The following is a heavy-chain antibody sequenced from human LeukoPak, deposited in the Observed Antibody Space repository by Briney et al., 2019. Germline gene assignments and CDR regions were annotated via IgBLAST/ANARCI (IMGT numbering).Heavy chain of an antibody. CDR3: ARKKYYEILTGLYNWFDP. CDR1: GGSFSGYY. V-gene: IGHV4-34*01. J-gene: IGHJ5*02. CDR2: INHSGST. Sequence: PSETLSLTRAVYGGSFSGYYWSWIRQPPGKGLEWIGEINHSGSTNYNPALKSRVTISVDTSKNQFSLKLSSVTAADTAVYYCARKKYYEILTGLYNWFDPWGQGTLVTVSS. D-gene: IGHD3-9*01.